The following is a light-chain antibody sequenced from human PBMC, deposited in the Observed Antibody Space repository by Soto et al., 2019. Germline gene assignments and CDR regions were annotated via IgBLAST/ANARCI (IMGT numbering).Light chain of an antibody. J-gene: IGKJ4*01. CDR1: QGISSY. CDR2: AAS. CDR3: QQYYSYPLLT. V-gene: IGKV1-8*01. Sequence: AIRMTQSPSSFSASTGDRVTITCRASQGISSYLAWYQQKPGKAPKLLIYAASTLQSGVPSRFSGSGSGTDFTLTISCLQSEDFATYYCQQYYSYPLLTFGGGTTVEIK.